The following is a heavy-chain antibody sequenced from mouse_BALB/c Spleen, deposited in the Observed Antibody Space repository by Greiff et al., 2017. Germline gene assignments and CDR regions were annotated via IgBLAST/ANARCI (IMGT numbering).Heavy chain of an antibody. D-gene: IGHD1-1*02. CDR2: ISDGGSYT. J-gene: IGHJ4*01. CDR3: AREGGAMDY. V-gene: IGHV5-4*02. CDR1: GFTFSDYY. Sequence: DEQLVESGGGLVKPGGSLKLSCAASGFTFSDYYMYWVRQTPEKRLEWVATISDGGSYTYYPDSVKGRFTISRDNAKNNLYLQMSSLKSEDTAMYYCAREGGAMDYWGQGTSVTVSS.